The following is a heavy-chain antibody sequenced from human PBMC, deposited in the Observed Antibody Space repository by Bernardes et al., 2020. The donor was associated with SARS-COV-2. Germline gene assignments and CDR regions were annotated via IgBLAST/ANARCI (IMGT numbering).Heavy chain of an antibody. CDR3: ALPPSNYDRYGMDV. J-gene: IGHJ6*02. D-gene: IGHD3-22*01. CDR2: INPNSGGT. Sequence: ASVKVSCKASGYTFTGYYIHWVRHAPGQGLEWMGWINPNSGGTIYAQKFQCRVTMTRDTSISTAYMELSRLRSDDPAMYYCALPPSNYDRYGMDVWGQVKTVTVSS. V-gene: IGHV1-2*02. CDR1: GYTFTGYY.